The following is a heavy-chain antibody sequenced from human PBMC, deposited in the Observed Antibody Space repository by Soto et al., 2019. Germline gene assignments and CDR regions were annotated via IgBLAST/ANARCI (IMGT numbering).Heavy chain of an antibody. D-gene: IGHD2-2*01. CDR3: ARRGCSSTSCYFVDY. J-gene: IGHJ4*02. CDR1: GGSSSSSSYY. Sequence: SETLSLTCTVSGGSSSSSSYYWGWIRQPPGKGLEWIGSIYYSGSTYYNPSLKSRVTISEDTSKNQFSLKLSSVTAADTAVYYCARRGCSSTSCYFVDYWGQGTLVTVSS. CDR2: IYYSGST. V-gene: IGHV4-39*01.